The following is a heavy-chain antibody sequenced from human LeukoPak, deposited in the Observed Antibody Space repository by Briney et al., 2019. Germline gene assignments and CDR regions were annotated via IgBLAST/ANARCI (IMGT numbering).Heavy chain of an antibody. CDR3: ARYCSGGSCYPPGFDY. CDR2: INAGNGNT. D-gene: IGHD2-15*01. V-gene: IGHV1-3*01. Sequence: GASVKVSCKASGYTFTSYDINWVRQAPGQRLEWMGWINAGNGNTKYSQKFQGRVTITRDTSASTAYMEPSSLRSEDTAVYYCARYCSGGSCYPPGFDYWGQGTLVTVSS. J-gene: IGHJ4*02. CDR1: GYTFTSYD.